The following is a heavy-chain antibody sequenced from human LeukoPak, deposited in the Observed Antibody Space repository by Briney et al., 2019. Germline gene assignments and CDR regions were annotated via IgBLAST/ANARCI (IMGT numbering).Heavy chain of an antibody. CDR3: ARGPNSNWSGLDF. V-gene: IGHV3-74*01. Sequence: GGSLRLSCTASGFSFSGHWMHWARQLPGKGLVWVSRISPTGSTTSYSDSVKGRFTVSIDNAKNTLYLQVNNLRAEDTAVYYCARGPNSNWSGLDFWGQGTLLTVSS. J-gene: IGHJ4*02. D-gene: IGHD6-6*01. CDR1: GFSFSGHW. CDR2: ISPTGSTT.